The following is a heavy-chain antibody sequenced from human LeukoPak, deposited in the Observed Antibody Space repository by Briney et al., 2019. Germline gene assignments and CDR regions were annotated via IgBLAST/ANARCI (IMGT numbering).Heavy chain of an antibody. V-gene: IGHV3-21*04. CDR3: ARGTMAGARGADY. CDR1: GFTFSSNS. Sequence: GGSLRLSCAASGFTFSSNSMKWVRQAPGKELEWVSSIDRSSAYIYYADSVKGRFTISRDNAKNSLYLQMNSLRAEDTAVYYCARGTMAGARGADYWGQGTLVTVSS. CDR2: IDRSSAYI. D-gene: IGHD1-26*01. J-gene: IGHJ4*02.